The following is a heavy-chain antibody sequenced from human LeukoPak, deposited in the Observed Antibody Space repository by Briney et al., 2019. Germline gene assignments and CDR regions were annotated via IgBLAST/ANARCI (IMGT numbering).Heavy chain of an antibody. J-gene: IGHJ4*02. D-gene: IGHD3-10*01. CDR2: INHSGTI. CDR3: ARYCGSENYCISY. V-gene: IGHV4-34*01. Sequence: PSETLSLTCAVYGAPFSTNHWIWIRQPPGKGLEWIGEINHSGTITHNPSLKSRLTISADTSKNHFSLKLSSVTAADSAVYCCARYCGSENYCISYWGQGTLVTVSS. CDR1: GAPFSTNH.